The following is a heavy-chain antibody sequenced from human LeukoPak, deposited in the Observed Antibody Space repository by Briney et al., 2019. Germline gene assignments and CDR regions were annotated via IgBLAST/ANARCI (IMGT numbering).Heavy chain of an antibody. D-gene: IGHD2-8*01. CDR2: IIPIFGTA. Sequence: SVKVSCKASGGTFSSYAISWVRQAPGQGLEWMGGIIPIFGTANYAQKFQGRVTITADESTSTAYMELSSLRSEDTAVYYCAREYVYGYYFDYWGQGTLVTVSS. V-gene: IGHV1-69*13. J-gene: IGHJ4*02. CDR1: GGTFSSYA. CDR3: AREYVYGYYFDY.